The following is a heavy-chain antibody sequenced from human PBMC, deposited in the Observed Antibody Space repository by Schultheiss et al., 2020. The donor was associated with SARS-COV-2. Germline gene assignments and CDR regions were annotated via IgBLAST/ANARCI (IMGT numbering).Heavy chain of an antibody. J-gene: IGHJ3*02. V-gene: IGHV4-59*12. CDR1: GGSISSYY. Sequence: SQTLSLTCTVSGGSISSYYWSWIRQPPGKGLEWIGYIYYSGSTNYNPSLKSRVTISVDTSKNQFSLKLSSVTAADTAVYYCARVYYDFWSGYKAFDIWGQGTMVTVSS. CDR3: ARVYYDFWSGYKAFDI. D-gene: IGHD3-3*01. CDR2: IYYSGST.